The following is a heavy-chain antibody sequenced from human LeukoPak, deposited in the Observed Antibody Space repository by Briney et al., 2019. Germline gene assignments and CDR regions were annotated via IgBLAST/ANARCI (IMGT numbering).Heavy chain of an antibody. CDR1: GFTFNNYA. Sequence: GGSLRLSCAASGFTFNNYAMSWVRQAPGKGLEWVSDIRAGGNDTYHADSVKGRFTISRNTSKNTLELQMNSLRVEDTAIYYCVKSRVTVIRGLLGPFDYWGQGALVTVSS. CDR2: IRAGGNDT. J-gene: IGHJ4*02. CDR3: VKSRVTVIRGLLGPFDY. V-gene: IGHV3-23*01. D-gene: IGHD3-10*01.